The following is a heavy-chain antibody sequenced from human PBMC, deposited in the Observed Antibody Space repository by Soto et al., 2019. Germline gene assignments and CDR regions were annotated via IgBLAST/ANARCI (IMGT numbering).Heavy chain of an antibody. CDR1: GYTLTNDA. V-gene: IGHV1-3*04. D-gene: IGHD2-8*01. J-gene: IGHJ4*02. Sequence: QVQFVQSGAEVKKPGASVRLSCTPSGYTLTNDAIQWVRQAAGQGLEWLGWIDTCIGYTEYSQRLRGRVTLSRDNSASTFSMDLTSLTSEDTAVYFCTRDLNGGNPFDYWGQGTLVTVS. CDR3: TRDLNGGNPFDY. CDR2: IDTCIGYT.